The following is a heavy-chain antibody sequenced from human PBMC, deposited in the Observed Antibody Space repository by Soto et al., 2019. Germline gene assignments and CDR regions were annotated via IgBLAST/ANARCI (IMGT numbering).Heavy chain of an antibody. J-gene: IGHJ6*02. CDR2: IYYSGST. V-gene: IGHV4-39*01. CDR3: ASKITMVRGVMRQDGMDV. CDR1: GGSISSSSYY. D-gene: IGHD3-10*01. Sequence: SETLSLTCTVSGGSISSSSYYWGWIRQPPGKGLEWIGSIYYSGSTYHNPSLKSRVTISVDTSKNQFSLKLSSVTAADTAVYYCASKITMVRGVMRQDGMDVWGQGTTVTVSS.